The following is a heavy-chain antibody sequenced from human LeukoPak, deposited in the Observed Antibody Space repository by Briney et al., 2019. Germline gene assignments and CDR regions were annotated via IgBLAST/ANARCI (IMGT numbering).Heavy chain of an antibody. V-gene: IGHV4-39*03. J-gene: IGHJ6*03. Sequence: PSETLSLTCTVSGGSISSSSYYWGWIRQPPGKGLEWIGSIYYSGSTYYNPSLKSRVTISVDTSKNQFSLKLSSVTAADTAVYYCTLTGYAIQDYYYYMDVWGKGTTVTVSS. CDR3: TLTGYAIQDYYYYMDV. CDR1: GGSISSSSYY. D-gene: IGHD2-8*01. CDR2: IYYSGST.